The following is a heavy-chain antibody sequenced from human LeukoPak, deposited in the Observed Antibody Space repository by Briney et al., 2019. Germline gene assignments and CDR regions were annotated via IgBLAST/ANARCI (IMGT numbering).Heavy chain of an antibody. J-gene: IGHJ4*02. CDR3: ARDLTY. Sequence: GGSLRLSCVASGFTFSHYSMNWVRQAPGKGLEWVSSIRFTGSYIYYADSVKGRFTISRDNSKNTLYLQMNSLRAEDTAVYYCARDLTYWGQGTLVTVSS. CDR2: IRFTGSYI. V-gene: IGHV3-21*01. CDR1: GFTFSHYS. D-gene: IGHD3-9*01.